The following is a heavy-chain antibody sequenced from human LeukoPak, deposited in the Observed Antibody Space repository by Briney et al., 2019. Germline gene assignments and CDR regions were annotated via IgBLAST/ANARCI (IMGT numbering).Heavy chain of an antibody. J-gene: IGHJ4*02. V-gene: IGHV3-30*02. Sequence: GGSLRLSCAASGFTFSSYGVHWVRQAPGKGLEWVAFIRYDGSNKYYADSVKGRFTISRDNSKNTLYLQMNSLRAEDTAVYYCAKEAIPFCSGGSCYFGYWGQGTLVTVSS. CDR3: AKEAIPFCSGGSCYFGY. CDR2: IRYDGSNK. D-gene: IGHD2-15*01. CDR1: GFTFSSYG.